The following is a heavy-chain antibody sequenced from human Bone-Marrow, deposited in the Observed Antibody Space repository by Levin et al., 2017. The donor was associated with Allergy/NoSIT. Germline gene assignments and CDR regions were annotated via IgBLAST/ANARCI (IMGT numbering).Heavy chain of an antibody. Sequence: GGSLRLSCVVSGFTFRSYAMHWVRQTPGKGLEWVAGISYDGTHKYYADSVKGRFTFSRDNSKNTLDLQMNSLRTEDTAVYYCASGEGWSSHSYTLDYWGQGTLVTVSS. CDR2: ISYDGTHK. CDR3: ASGEGWSSHSYTLDY. D-gene: IGHD6-19*01. CDR1: GFTFRSYA. J-gene: IGHJ4*02. V-gene: IGHV3-30*04.